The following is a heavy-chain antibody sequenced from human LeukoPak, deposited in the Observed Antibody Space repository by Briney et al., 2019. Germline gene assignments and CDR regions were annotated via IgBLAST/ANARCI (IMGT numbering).Heavy chain of an antibody. CDR1: GYTFTNYD. CDR3: ARARSVGSGRRGELGSY. V-gene: IGHV1-8*01. J-gene: IGHJ4*02. CDR2: VNPNSGNT. Sequence: ASVKVSCKASGYTFTNYDINWVRQATGQGLEWMGWVNPNSGNTGYAQEFQGRVTISRNSSISTTYMELSSLRSEDTAVYYCARARSVGSGRRGELGSYWGQGTLVTVSS. D-gene: IGHD3-10*01.